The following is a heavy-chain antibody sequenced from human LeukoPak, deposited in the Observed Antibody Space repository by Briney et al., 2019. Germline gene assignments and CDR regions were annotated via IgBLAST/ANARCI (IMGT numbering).Heavy chain of an antibody. J-gene: IGHJ4*02. CDR1: GFTFSSYA. Sequence: GGSLRLSCAASGFTFSSYAMTWVRQAPAKGLEWVSAISATGGTTYYADSVKGRFTISRDNSKNTLYLQMNSLRAEDTAVYYCAKDGPDRGATSFDYWGQGTLVTVSS. CDR3: AKDGPDRGATSFDY. V-gene: IGHV3-23*01. D-gene: IGHD5-12*01. CDR2: ISATGGTT.